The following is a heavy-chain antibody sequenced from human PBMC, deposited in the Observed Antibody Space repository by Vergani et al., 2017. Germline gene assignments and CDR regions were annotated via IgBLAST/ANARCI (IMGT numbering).Heavy chain of an antibody. V-gene: IGHV4-39*01. Sequence: QLQLQESGPGLVKPSETLSLTCIVSGDSINNGNYSWGWIRQPPGKGLEWIGSVYYNGSTYYNPSLKSRVTTSVDASKNQFSLKLSSVTAADTAVYYCARGFSSSWYFDYWGQGTLVTVSS. CDR3: ARGFSSSWYFDY. CDR2: VYYNGST. D-gene: IGHD6-13*01. J-gene: IGHJ4*02. CDR1: GDSINNGNYS.